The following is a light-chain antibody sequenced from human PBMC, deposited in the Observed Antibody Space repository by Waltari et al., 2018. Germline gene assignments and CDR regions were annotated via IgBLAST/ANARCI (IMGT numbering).Light chain of an antibody. CDR2: DVN. V-gene: IGLV2-11*01. CDR3: CSYAGSYILV. CDR1: SHDVGGSNY. J-gene: IGLJ2*01. Sequence: HSDLTQPRSVSGSPGQSVTISCTRTSHDVGGSNYVSWYQQHPGNAPNLMIYDVNKRPSGVPDRFSGSKSGNTASLTISGLQAEDEADFYCCSYAGSYILVVGGGTKLTVL.